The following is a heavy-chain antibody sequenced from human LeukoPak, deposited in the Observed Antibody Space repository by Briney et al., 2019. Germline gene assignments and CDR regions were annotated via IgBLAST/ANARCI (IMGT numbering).Heavy chain of an antibody. Sequence: GGSLRLSCAASGFTFSGYWMSWVRQAPGKGLEWVANIKQDGSEKYYVDSVKGRFTISRDNAKNSLYLQMNSLRAEDTAVYYCARDLRFLGPEAAFDIWGQGTMVTVSS. CDR2: IKQDGSEK. CDR3: ARDLRFLGPEAAFDI. D-gene: IGHD3-3*01. V-gene: IGHV3-7*03. CDR1: GFTFSGYW. J-gene: IGHJ3*02.